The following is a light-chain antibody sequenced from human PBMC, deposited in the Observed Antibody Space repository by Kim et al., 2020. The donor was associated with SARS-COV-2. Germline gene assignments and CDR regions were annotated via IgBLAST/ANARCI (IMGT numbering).Light chain of an antibody. J-gene: IGLJ2*01. Sequence: GQRVTISCSGSSSNIGSNTVNWYQQLPGTAPKLLIYSNNQRPSGVPDRFSGSKSGTSASLAISGLQSEDVADYYCAAWDDSLNGPGFGGGTQLTVL. CDR2: SNN. V-gene: IGLV1-44*01. CDR3: AAWDDSLNGPG. CDR1: SSNIGSNT.